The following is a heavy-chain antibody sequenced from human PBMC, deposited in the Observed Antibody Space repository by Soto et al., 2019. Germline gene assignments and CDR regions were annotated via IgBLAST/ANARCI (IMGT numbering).Heavy chain of an antibody. V-gene: IGHV3-11*01. Sequence: PGGSLRLSCAASGFTFSDYYMSWIRQAPGKGPEWVSYISSSGSTIYYADSVKGRFTISRDNAKNSLYLQMNSLRAEDTAVYYCARVSVAGTGFDAFDIWGQGTMVTVSS. CDR1: GFTFSDYY. J-gene: IGHJ3*02. CDR2: ISSSGSTI. D-gene: IGHD6-19*01. CDR3: ARVSVAGTGFDAFDI.